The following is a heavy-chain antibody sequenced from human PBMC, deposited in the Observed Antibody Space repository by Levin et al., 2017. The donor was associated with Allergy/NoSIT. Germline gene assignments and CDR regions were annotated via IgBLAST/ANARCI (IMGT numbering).Heavy chain of an antibody. CDR2: IKSKKDGGTT. V-gene: IGHV3-15*01. J-gene: IGHJ4*02. D-gene: IGHD3-22*01. CDR1: GFTFSNAW. Sequence: GESLKISSAPSGFTFSNAWMSWVRPAPGKGLEWVGRIKSKKDGGTTDYAAPVKGRFTISRDDSKNTLNLQMNRLKAEDTAVYYCTTEYYYDSSGLFDYWGQGTLVTVSS. CDR3: TTEYYYDSSGLFDY.